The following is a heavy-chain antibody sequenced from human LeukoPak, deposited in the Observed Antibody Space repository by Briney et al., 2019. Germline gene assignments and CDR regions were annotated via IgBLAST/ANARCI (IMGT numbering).Heavy chain of an antibody. CDR1: GYTFTSYG. D-gene: IGHD3-9*01. Sequence: GASVKVSCKASGYTFTSYGISWVRRAPGQGLEWMGWISAYNGNTNYAQKLQGRVTMTTDTSTSTAYMELRSLRSDDTAVYYCARAVGYYDILTGYSYNWFDPWGQGTLVTVSS. J-gene: IGHJ5*02. CDR3: ARAVGYYDILTGYSYNWFDP. V-gene: IGHV1-18*04. CDR2: ISAYNGNT.